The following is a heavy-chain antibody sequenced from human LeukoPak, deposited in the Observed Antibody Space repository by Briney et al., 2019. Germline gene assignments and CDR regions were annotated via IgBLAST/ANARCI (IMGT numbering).Heavy chain of an antibody. CDR3: ARGSSFGFSMGY. V-gene: IGHV1-18*01. CDR2: ISAYNGNT. Sequence: ASVKVSCKASGYTFTSYGISWVRQAPGQGLEWMGWISAYNGNTNYAQKLQGRVTMTTDTSTTTAYMELKNLRSDDTAVYYCARGSSFGFSMGYWGQGTLVTVSS. D-gene: IGHD3-16*01. CDR1: GYTFTSYG. J-gene: IGHJ4*02.